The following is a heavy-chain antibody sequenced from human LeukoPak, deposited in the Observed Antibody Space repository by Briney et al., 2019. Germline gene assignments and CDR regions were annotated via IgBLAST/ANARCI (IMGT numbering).Heavy chain of an antibody. D-gene: IGHD1-26*01. CDR1: GGSISSYY. Sequence: SETLSLTCTVSGGSISSYYWSWIRQPPGKGLEWIGYICNSGSTNYNPSLKSRVTISVDTSKNQFSLKLSSVTAADTAVYYCARGGSYYYFDYWGQGTLVTVSS. CDR2: ICNSGST. CDR3: ARGGSYYYFDY. J-gene: IGHJ4*02. V-gene: IGHV4-59*01.